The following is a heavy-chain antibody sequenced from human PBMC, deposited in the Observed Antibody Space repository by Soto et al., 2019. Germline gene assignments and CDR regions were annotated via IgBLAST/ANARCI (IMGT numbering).Heavy chain of an antibody. CDR2: INPNSGGT. CDR1: GYTFTGYY. Sequence: ASVKVSCKASGYTFTGYYMHWVRQAPGQGLGWMGWINPNSGGTNYAQKFQGWVTMTRDTSISTAYMELSRLRSDDTAVYYCARGRGSSSSARGGDYYYGMDVWGQGTTVTVSS. CDR3: ARGRGSSSSARGGDYYYGMDV. D-gene: IGHD6-6*01. J-gene: IGHJ6*02. V-gene: IGHV1-2*04.